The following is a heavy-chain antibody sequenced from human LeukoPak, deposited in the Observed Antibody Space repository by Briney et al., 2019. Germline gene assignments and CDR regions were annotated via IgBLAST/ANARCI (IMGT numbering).Heavy chain of an antibody. CDR3: ARDAVMYGVDY. V-gene: IGHV3-53*01. CDR1: GFTVSSNY. D-gene: IGHD2-8*01. J-gene: IGHJ4*02. CDR2: IYSGGGT. Sequence: PGGSLRLSCAASGFTVSSNYMSWVRQAPGKGLEWVSVIYSGGGTYYADSVKGRLTISRDNFKNTLYLQMNSLRAEDTAVYYCARDAVMYGVDYWGQGTLVTVSS.